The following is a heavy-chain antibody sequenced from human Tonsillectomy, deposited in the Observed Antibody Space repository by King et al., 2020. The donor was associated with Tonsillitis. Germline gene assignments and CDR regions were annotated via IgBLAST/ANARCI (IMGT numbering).Heavy chain of an antibody. D-gene: IGHD3-22*01. CDR2: IGSSGVYI. J-gene: IGHJ3*02. CDR1: EFIFSTYT. Sequence: VQLVESGGGLVKPGGSLRLSCAASEFIFSTYTMNWVRQAPGKGLEWVSSIGSSGVYIYYADSVKGRFTITRDNAETSLYLQMNSLRAEDTAVYYCARVKKYYYDSSGYPLDTFDIWGQGTMVTVSS. CDR3: ARVKKYYYDSSGYPLDTFDI. V-gene: IGHV3-21*01.